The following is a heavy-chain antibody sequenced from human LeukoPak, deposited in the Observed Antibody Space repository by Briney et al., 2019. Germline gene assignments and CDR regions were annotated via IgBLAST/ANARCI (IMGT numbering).Heavy chain of an antibody. CDR3: ARVGEYYYDSSGYLRY. CDR1: GLTFSSYA. CDR2: ISGSGGST. V-gene: IGHV3-23*01. Sequence: GGSLRLSCAASGLTFSSYAMSWVRQAPGKGLAWGSAISGSGGSTYYADSVKGRFTISRDNSKNTLYLQMNSLRAEDTAVYYCARVGEYYYDSSGYLRYWGQGTLVTVSS. D-gene: IGHD3-22*01. J-gene: IGHJ4*02.